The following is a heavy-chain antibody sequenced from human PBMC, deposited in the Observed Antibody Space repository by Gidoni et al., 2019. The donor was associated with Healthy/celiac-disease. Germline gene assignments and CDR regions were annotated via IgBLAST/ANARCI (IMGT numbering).Heavy chain of an antibody. D-gene: IGHD3-22*01. Sequence: QVQLQQWGAGLLKHSETLSLTCAVYGGSFSGYYWSWIRQPPGKGLEWIGEINHSGSTNYNPSLKSRVTISVDASKNHFSLKLSSVTAADTAVYYCARVRAYYDSSGYYHYWGQGTLVTVSS. CDR3: ARVRAYYDSSGYYHY. CDR2: INHSGST. J-gene: IGHJ4*02. CDR1: GGSFSGYY. V-gene: IGHV4-34*01.